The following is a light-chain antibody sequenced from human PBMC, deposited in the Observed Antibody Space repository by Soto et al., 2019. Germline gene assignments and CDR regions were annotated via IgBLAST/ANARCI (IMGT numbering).Light chain of an antibody. CDR1: QSISSY. CDR2: AAS. J-gene: IGKJ1*01. V-gene: IGKV1-6*01. Sequence: IQLTQSPSSLSASVGDRVTITCRASQSISSYLNWYQQKPGKAPRVLIFAASSLQSGVPPRFSGSGSGTDFTLAISSLQPEDSATYYCLQDFNYPWTLGQGTKVDIK. CDR3: LQDFNYPWT.